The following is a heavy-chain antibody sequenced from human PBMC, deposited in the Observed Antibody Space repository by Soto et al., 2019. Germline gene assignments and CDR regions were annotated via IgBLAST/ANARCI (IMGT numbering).Heavy chain of an antibody. J-gene: IGHJ5*02. CDR2: ISAYNGNT. Sequence: ASVKVSCKASGYTFTSYGISWVRQAPGQGLEWMGWISAYNGNTNYAQKLQGRVTMTTDTSTSTAYMELRSLRSDDTAVYYCARAPMPAAYYYGSSGEIDPWGQGTLVTVSS. D-gene: IGHD3-22*01. V-gene: IGHV1-18*01. CDR1: GYTFTSYG. CDR3: ARAPMPAAYYYGSSGEIDP.